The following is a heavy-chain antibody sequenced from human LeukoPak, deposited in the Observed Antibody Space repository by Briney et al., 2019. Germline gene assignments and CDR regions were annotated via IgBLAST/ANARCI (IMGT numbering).Heavy chain of an antibody. D-gene: IGHD2-2*01. V-gene: IGHV4-34*01. Sequence: SETLSLTCAVYGGSFSGYYWSWIRQPPGKGLEWIGEINHSGSTNYNPSLKSRVTISVDTSKNQFSLKLSSVTAADTAVYYCARSRYCSSTSCYSFDYWGQGTLVTVSS. J-gene: IGHJ4*02. CDR3: ARSRYCSSTSCYSFDY. CDR1: GGSFSGYY. CDR2: INHSGST.